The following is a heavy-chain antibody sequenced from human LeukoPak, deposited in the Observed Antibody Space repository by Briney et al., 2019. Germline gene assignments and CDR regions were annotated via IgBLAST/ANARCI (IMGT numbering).Heavy chain of an antibody. D-gene: IGHD4/OR15-4a*01. CDR3: AIDEPNYAPYDFDY. CDR2: IKSKADGETT. CDR1: RFTFSNAW. V-gene: IGHV3-15*01. Sequence: PGGSLRLSCAASRFTFSNAWMNWVRQAPGKGLEWVGRIKSKADGETTDYAAPVKGRVTISRDDSNNMVYLQMNSLKIEDTAVYYCAIDEPNYAPYDFDYWGQGTLVTVSS. J-gene: IGHJ4*02.